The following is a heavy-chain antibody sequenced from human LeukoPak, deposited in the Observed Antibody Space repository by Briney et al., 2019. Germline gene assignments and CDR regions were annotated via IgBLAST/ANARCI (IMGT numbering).Heavy chain of an antibody. D-gene: IGHD6-13*01. CDR3: ARLIAAAPRRFDY. J-gene: IGHJ4*02. Sequence: PSETLSLTCTVSGGSISSSSYYWGWIRQPPGKGLEWIGEINHSGSTNYNPSLKSRVTISVDTSKNQFSLKLSSVTAADTAVYYCARLIAAAPRRFDYWGQGTLVTVSS. CDR2: INHSGST. V-gene: IGHV4-39*07. CDR1: GGSISSSSYY.